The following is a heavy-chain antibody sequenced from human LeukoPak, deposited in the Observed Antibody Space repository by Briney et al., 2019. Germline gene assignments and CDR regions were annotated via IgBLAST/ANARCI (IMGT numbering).Heavy chain of an antibody. CDR3: ARAPKNDAYDI. V-gene: IGHV1-2*02. Sequence: ASVKVSCKASGYTFTSCFIHWVRQAPGQGLEWVGWINPNSGDTHSAQNFQGRVTMTRDTSISTASMDLSRLRSDDTAVYYCARAPKNDAYDIWGRGTMVTVSS. CDR1: GYTFTSCF. CDR2: INPNSGDT. J-gene: IGHJ3*02.